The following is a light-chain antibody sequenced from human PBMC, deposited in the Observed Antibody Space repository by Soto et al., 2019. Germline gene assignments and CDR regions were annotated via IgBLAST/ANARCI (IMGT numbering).Light chain of an antibody. V-gene: IGLV2-23*02. J-gene: IGLJ1*01. CDR1: SSDVGSYNL. CDR2: EVS. Sequence: VLTQPASVSGSPGQSITISCTGTSSDVGSYNLVSWYQQHPGKAPKLMIYEVSKRPSGVSNRFSGSKSGNTASLTISGLQAEDEADYYCCSYAGSSPFVFGTGTKVTVL. CDR3: CSYAGSSPFV.